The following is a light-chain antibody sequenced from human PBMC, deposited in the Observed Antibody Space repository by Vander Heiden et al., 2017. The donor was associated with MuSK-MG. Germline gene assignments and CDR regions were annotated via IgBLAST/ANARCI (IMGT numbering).Light chain of an antibody. CDR1: QSVYNNY. V-gene: IGKV3-20*01. Sequence: EIVLTQSPGTLSLSPGEGATLSCRASQSVYNNYLAWYRHKPGQAPRVLIYGASISATRIPDRFSGCGSGSDFTLTIMRLEPEDFAVYYCYQEYCSPWTFGQGTKVEI. CDR2: GAS. J-gene: IGKJ1*01. CDR3: YQEYCSPWT.